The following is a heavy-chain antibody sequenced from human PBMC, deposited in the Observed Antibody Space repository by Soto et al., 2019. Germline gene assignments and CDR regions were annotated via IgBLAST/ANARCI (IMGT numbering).Heavy chain of an antibody. CDR3: AREVHVHTPAFVY. J-gene: IGHJ4*02. Sequence: QVQLVQSGAEMKKPGSSVKVSCQSSGGTFNTYAMNWVRQAPGQGPEWMGDISPMFGAANYAPKFQGRVIITADEYTGTSYMQLSSLTSEDTALYCGAREVHVHTPAFVYWGQGTLVTVSS. CDR2: ISPMFGAA. V-gene: IGHV1-69*19. CDR1: GGTFNTYA. D-gene: IGHD3-10*02.